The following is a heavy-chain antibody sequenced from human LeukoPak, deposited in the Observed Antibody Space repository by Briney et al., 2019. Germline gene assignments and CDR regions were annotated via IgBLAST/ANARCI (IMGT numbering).Heavy chain of an antibody. J-gene: IGHJ6*03. CDR1: GFTFDDYA. CDR2: ISWDGGST. CDR3: AKDSGETLLRFLDRPSYMDV. D-gene: IGHD3-3*01. V-gene: IGHV3-43D*03. Sequence: GGSLRLSCAASGFTFDDYAMHWVRQAPGKGLEWVSLISWDGGSTYYADSVKGRFTISRDNSKNSLYLQMNSLRPEDTALYYCAKDSGETLLRFLDRPSYMDVWGKGTTVTVSS.